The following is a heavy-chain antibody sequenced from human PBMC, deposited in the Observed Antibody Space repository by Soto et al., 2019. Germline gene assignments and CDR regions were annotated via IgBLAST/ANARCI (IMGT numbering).Heavy chain of an antibody. J-gene: IGHJ4*01. CDR1: GFTFSRYS. CDR3: ARDIPVGPFDL. V-gene: IGHV3-48*01. D-gene: IGHD1-26*01. Sequence: EAQLVESGGGLVQPGGSLRLSCAASGFTFSRYSMSCVRQAPGKGLEWVSYISGSSSSVYYAEDVKGRFTISRDKAKNALYLQMNSLRVEDTAVYYCARDIPVGPFDLWGHGTLVTVSS. CDR2: ISGSSSSV.